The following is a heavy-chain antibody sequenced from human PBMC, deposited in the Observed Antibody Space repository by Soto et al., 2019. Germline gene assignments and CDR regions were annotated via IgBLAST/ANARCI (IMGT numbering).Heavy chain of an antibody. D-gene: IGHD1-7*01. CDR3: ARERHLNSPSDAFDL. V-gene: IGHV1-2*06. J-gene: IGHJ3*01. CDR2: MNPTRGGS. Sequence: QVHLVQSGAEVKKPGASVKVSCMASGYNFIAQNIHWVRQAPGLGLEWMGQMNPTRGGSDYAQEFQGRVTVTRDTSISTGYRELTSLKSDDTAVYYCARERHLNSPSDAFDLLGQGTMVIVSS. CDR1: GYNFIAQN.